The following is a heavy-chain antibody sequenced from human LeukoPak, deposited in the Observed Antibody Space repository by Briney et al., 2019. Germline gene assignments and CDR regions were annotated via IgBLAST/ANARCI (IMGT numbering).Heavy chain of an antibody. V-gene: IGHV4-59*08. J-gene: IGHJ4*02. CDR1: GGSISSYY. CDR3: ARLRGSSWYGTIDY. Sequence: SETLSLTCTVSGGSISSYYWSRIRQPPGKGLEWIGYIYYSGSTNYNPSLKSRVTISVDTSKSQFSLKLSSVTAADTAVYYCARLRGSSWYGTIDYWGQGTLVTVSS. CDR2: IYYSGST. D-gene: IGHD6-13*01.